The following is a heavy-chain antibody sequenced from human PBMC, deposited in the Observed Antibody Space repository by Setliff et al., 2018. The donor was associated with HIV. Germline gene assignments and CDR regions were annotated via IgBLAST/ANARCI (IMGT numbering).Heavy chain of an antibody. CDR3: AREKFENGDYEFVSTFDS. CDR1: GFTFSIYN. V-gene: IGHV3-48*02. D-gene: IGHD4-17*01. CDR2: ISTSGSTI. J-gene: IGHJ4*02. Sequence: PGGSLRLSCAASGFTFSIYNMNWVRQAPGKGLEWVSYISTSGSTIYYADSVKGRFTISRDNGKKSLYLQMDSLRDEDTAVYYCAREKFENGDYEFVSTFDSWGQGTPVTVSS.